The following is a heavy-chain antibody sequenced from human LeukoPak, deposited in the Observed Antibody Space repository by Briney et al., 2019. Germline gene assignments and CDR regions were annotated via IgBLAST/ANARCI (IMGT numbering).Heavy chain of an antibody. CDR3: AKDYLPGFLEPEGWFDP. J-gene: IGHJ5*02. D-gene: IGHD3-3*01. Sequence: GGSLRLSCAASGLLFSSYAMSWVRQAPGKGLEWVSSISGSGGSTYYADSVKGRFTTFRDNSNNTLYLQMNSLRAEDTAVYFCAKDYLPGFLEPEGWFDPWGQGTLVTVSS. CDR1: GLLFSSYA. CDR2: ISGSGGST. V-gene: IGHV3-23*01.